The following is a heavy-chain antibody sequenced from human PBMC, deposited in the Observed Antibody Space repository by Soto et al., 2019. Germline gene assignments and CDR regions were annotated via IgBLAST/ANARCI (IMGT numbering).Heavy chain of an antibody. CDR2: IYYSGST. CDR1: GGSITTTNYY. D-gene: IGHD6-13*01. J-gene: IGHJ4*02. V-gene: IGHV4-39*01. Sequence: SETLSLTFSVSGGSITTTNYYWSWVRQPPGKGLEWIANIYYSGSTYYSPSLRSRVTVSVDTSKNQFSLTLSSVTAADTAMYYCASLQVPGNFDYWRQGALVTVSS. CDR3: ASLQVPGNFDY.